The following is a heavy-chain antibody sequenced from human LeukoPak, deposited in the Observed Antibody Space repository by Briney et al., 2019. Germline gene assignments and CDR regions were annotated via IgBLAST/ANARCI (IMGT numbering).Heavy chain of an antibody. CDR2: IYYSGST. J-gene: IGHJ4*02. CDR1: GGSISSGGYH. Sequence: SETLSLTCTVSGGSISSGGYHWSWIRQHPGKGLEWIGYIYYSGSTYYNPSLKSRVTISVDTSKNQFSLKLSSVTAADTAVYYCARVFHGSGSQPFDYWGQGTLVTVSS. CDR3: ARVFHGSGSQPFDY. V-gene: IGHV4-31*03. D-gene: IGHD3-10*01.